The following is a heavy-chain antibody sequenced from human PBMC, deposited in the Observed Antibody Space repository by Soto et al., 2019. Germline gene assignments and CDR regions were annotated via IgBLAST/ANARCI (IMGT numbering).Heavy chain of an antibody. D-gene: IGHD6-13*01. J-gene: IGHJ4*02. V-gene: IGHV3-33*01. Sequence: GGSLRLSCTASGFTFGSYGMHWVRQAPGKGLEWVAVIWYDGSNKYYADSVKGRFTISRDNSKNTLYLQMKSLRAEDTAVYYCTRESAANGYFDYWGQGTLVTVSS. CDR1: GFTFGSYG. CDR3: TRESAANGYFDY. CDR2: IWYDGSNK.